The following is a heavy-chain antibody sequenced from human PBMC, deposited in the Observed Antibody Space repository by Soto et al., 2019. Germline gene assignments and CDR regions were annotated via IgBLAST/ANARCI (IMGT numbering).Heavy chain of an antibody. CDR3: ARRDWNWTSYYYGMDV. V-gene: IGHV4-34*01. D-gene: IGHD1-7*01. J-gene: IGHJ6*02. CDR2: INHSGST. Sequence: SETLSLTCAVYGGSFSGYYWSWIRQPPGKGLEWIGEINHSGSTNYNPSLKSRVTISVDTSKNQFSLKLSSVTAADTAVYYCARRDWNWTSYYYGMDVWGQGTTVTVSS. CDR1: GGSFSGYY.